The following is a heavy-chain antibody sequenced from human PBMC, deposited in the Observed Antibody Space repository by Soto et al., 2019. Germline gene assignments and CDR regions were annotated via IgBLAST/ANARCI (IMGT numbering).Heavy chain of an antibody. V-gene: IGHV3-21*01. Sequence: EVQLVESGGGLVKPGGSLRLSCAASGFTFSSYSMNWVRQAPGKGLEWVSSISSSSSYIYYADSVKGRFTISRDNAKNSLYLQMNSLRAEDTAVYYCTDSSDLAYYMDVWGKGTTVTVSS. D-gene: IGHD3-3*01. J-gene: IGHJ6*03. CDR1: GFTFSSYS. CDR3: TDSSDLAYYMDV. CDR2: ISSSSSYI.